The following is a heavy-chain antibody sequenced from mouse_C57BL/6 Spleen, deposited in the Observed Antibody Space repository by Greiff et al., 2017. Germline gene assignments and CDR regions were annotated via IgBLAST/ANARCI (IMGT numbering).Heavy chain of an antibody. D-gene: IGHD2-1*01. CDR3: ARVGGNPYWYFDV. V-gene: IGHV1-55*01. CDR2: IYPGSGST. J-gene: IGHJ1*03. CDR1: GYTFTSYW. Sequence: VQLKQPGAELVKPGASVKMSCKASGYTFTSYWITWVKQRPGQGLEWIGDIYPGSGSTNYNEKFKSKATLTVDTSSSTAYMQLSSLTSEDSAVYYCARVGGNPYWYFDVWGTGTTVTVAS.